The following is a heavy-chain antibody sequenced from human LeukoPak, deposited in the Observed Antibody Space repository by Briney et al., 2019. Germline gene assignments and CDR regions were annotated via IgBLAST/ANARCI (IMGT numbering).Heavy chain of an antibody. CDR3: ARDSGHLYDYETY. D-gene: IGHD4-17*01. CDR1: GFTFSSYS. CDR2: ISSSSSYI. V-gene: IGHV3-21*01. Sequence: GGSLRLSCAASGFTFSSYSMNWVRQAPGKGLEWVSSISSSSSYIYYADSVKGRFTISRDNAKNSLYLRMNSLRAEDTAAYYCARDSGHLYDYETYWGQGTLVTVSS. J-gene: IGHJ4*02.